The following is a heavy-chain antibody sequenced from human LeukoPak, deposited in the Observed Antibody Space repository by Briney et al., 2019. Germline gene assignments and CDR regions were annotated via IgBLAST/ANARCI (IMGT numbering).Heavy chain of an antibody. CDR3: AKGRGAFDI. J-gene: IGHJ3*02. D-gene: IGHD3-10*01. CDR2: ISNDGSNK. CDR1: GFTFSSYG. Sequence: GGSLRLSCVASGFTFSSYGMHWARQAPGKGLEWVAVISNDGSNKYYADSVKGRFTISRDNSKNTLYLQMNSLRAEDTAVYYCAKGRGAFDIWGQGTMVTVSS. V-gene: IGHV3-30*18.